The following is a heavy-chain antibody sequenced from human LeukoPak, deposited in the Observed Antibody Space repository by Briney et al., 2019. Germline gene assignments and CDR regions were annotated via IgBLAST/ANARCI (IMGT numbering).Heavy chain of an antibody. Sequence: ASVKVSCKASGYTFTSYGISWVRQAPGQGLEWMGWISAYNGNTNYAQKLQGRVTMTEDTSTDTAYMELSSLRSEDTAVYYCATIRGIFRSHFDYWGQGTLVTVSS. D-gene: IGHD3-10*01. V-gene: IGHV1-18*01. CDR2: ISAYNGNT. CDR3: ATIRGIFRSHFDY. CDR1: GYTFTSYG. J-gene: IGHJ4*02.